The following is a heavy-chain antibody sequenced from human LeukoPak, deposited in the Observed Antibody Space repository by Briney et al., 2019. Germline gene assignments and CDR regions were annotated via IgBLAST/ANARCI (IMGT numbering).Heavy chain of an antibody. CDR3: ARDLLTTCGFDF. CDR2: INPNSGVT. J-gene: IGHJ3*01. D-gene: IGHD2/OR15-2a*01. Sequence: ASVKVSCKASGYTFTGYYMHWVRQAPGQGLEWMGWINPNSGVTNYAQKFQGRVTMTRDTSISTAYLELSTVRSDDTAVYYCARDLLTTCGFDFRRQGPMVTVSS. CDR1: GYTFTGYY. V-gene: IGHV1-2*02.